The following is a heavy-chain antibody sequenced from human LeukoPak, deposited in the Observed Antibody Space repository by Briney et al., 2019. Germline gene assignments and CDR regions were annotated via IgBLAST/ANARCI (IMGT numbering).Heavy chain of an antibody. J-gene: IGHJ6*02. CDR2: ISGSGGST. CDR3: AKGRGCSGGSCYSGYAHYGMDV. V-gene: IGHV3-23*01. CDR1: GFTFSSYA. D-gene: IGHD2-15*01. Sequence: PGGSLRLSCAASGFTFSSYAMSWVRQAPGKGLEWVSAISGSGGSTYYADSVKGRFTISRDNSKNTLYLQMNSLRAEDTAVYYCAKGRGCSGGSCYSGYAHYGMDVWGQGTTVTVSS.